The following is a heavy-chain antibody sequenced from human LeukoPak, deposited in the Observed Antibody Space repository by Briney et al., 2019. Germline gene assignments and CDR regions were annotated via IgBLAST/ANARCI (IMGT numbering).Heavy chain of an antibody. J-gene: IGHJ4*02. V-gene: IGHV3-23*01. Sequence: GSLRLSCAASGFTFSRYAMNWVRQAPGKGLEWVSSITASGGNTYYADSVKGRFTISRDNSKNTLYLQMNSLRAEDTAVYYCARAMAVVYSYGEQDYWGQGTLVTVSS. CDR3: ARAMAVVYSYGEQDY. CDR2: ITASGGNT. D-gene: IGHD5-18*01. CDR1: GFTFSRYA.